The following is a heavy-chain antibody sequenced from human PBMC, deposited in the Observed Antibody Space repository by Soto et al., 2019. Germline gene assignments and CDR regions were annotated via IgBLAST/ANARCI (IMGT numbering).Heavy chain of an antibody. CDR2: ISYDGSNK. CDR3: AKDLLTIVGASDY. CDR1: GFTFSSYG. Sequence: QAGGSLRLSCAASGFTFSSYGMHWVRQAPGKGLEWVAVISYDGSNKYYADSVKGRFTISRDNSKNTLYLQMNSLRAEDTAVYYCAKDLLTIVGASDYWGQGTLVTVSS. V-gene: IGHV3-30*18. D-gene: IGHD1-26*01. J-gene: IGHJ4*02.